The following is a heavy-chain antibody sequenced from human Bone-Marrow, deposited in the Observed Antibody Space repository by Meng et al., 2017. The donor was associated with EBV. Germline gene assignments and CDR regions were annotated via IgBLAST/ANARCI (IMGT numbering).Heavy chain of an antibody. V-gene: IGHV1-2*06. Sequence: QVQVWQSGAEVKKPGAPVKASCKASGYTFTGYYMHWVRQAPGQGLEWMGRINPNSGGTNYAQKFQGRVTMTRDTSISTAYMELSRLRSDDTAVYYCARMSYGSGSYYNWFDPWGQGTLVTVSS. CDR3: ARMSYGSGSYYNWFDP. D-gene: IGHD3-10*01. CDR1: GYTFTGYY. J-gene: IGHJ5*02. CDR2: INPNSGGT.